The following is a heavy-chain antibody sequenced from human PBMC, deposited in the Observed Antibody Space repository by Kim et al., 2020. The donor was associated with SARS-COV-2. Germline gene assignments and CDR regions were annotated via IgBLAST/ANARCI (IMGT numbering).Heavy chain of an antibody. CDR2: IRSKAYGGTT. Sequence: GGSLRLSCTASGFNFGDYAMSWARQAPGKGLEWVGFIRSKAYGGTTEYAASVKGRFTISRDDSKSIAYLQMNSLKTEDTAVYYCTRDRGVTGGLHYWGQGTLVTVSS. CDR1: GFNFGDYA. CDR3: TRDRGVTGGLHY. V-gene: IGHV3-49*04. J-gene: IGHJ4*02. D-gene: IGHD3-10*01.